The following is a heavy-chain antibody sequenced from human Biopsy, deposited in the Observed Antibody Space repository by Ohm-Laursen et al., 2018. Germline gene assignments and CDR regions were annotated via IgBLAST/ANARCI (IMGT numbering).Heavy chain of an antibody. Sequence: TLSFTCTVSGSSISSDYWSWIRQTPGKGLEWIGYIYYSGSTNYNPSLKSRVTISVDTSKNQFSLRLNSVTAADTAVYYCARATNSTGWPYYYFYGMDVWGQGTTVTVSS. V-gene: IGHV4-59*01. CDR2: IYYSGST. CDR3: ARATNSTGWPYYYFYGMDV. D-gene: IGHD2/OR15-2a*01. CDR1: GSSISSDY. J-gene: IGHJ6*02.